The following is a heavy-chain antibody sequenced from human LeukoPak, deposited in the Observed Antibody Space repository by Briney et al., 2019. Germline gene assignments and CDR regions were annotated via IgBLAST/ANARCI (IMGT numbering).Heavy chain of an antibody. CDR3: AKDRYYYDSSGLFDY. J-gene: IGHJ4*02. CDR2: IWYDGSNK. CDR1: GFTFSSYG. V-gene: IGHV3-33*06. D-gene: IGHD3-22*01. Sequence: GGSLRLSCAASGFTFSSYGMHWVRQAPGRGLEWVAVIWYDGSNKYYADSVKGRFTISRDNSKNTLYLQMNSLRAEDTAVYYCAKDRYYYDSSGLFDYWGQGTLVTVSS.